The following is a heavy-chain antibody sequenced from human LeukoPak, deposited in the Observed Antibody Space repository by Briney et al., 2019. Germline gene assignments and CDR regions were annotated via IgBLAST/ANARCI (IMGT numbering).Heavy chain of an antibody. V-gene: IGHV4-39*01. CDR1: GGSISSNSYF. CDR2: IYYSGST. Sequence: PSETLSLTCNVSGGSISSNSYFWGWIRQPPGKGLEWIGSIYYSGSTYYNPSLKSRVTISVDTSKNQFSLKLSSVTAADTAVYYCARTPRIVGATPPYYFDYWGQGTLVTVSS. J-gene: IGHJ4*02. CDR3: ARTPRIVGATPPYYFDY. D-gene: IGHD1-26*01.